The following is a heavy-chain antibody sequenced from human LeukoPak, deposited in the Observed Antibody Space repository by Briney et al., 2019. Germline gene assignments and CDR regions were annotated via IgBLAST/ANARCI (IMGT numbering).Heavy chain of an antibody. CDR1: GFTFSSYA. D-gene: IGHD2-15*01. V-gene: IGHV3-23*01. Sequence: HTGGSLRLSCAASGFTFSSYAMSWVRQAPGKGLEWVSAISGSGGSTYYADSVKGRFTISRDNSKNTLYLQMNSLRAEDTAVYYCAKRYCSGGSCYFDYWGQGTLVTVSS. CDR3: AKRYCSGGSCYFDY. J-gene: IGHJ4*02. CDR2: ISGSGGST.